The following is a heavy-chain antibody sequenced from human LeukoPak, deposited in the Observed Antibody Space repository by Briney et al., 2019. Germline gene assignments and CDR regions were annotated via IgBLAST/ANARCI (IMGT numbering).Heavy chain of an antibody. CDR3: ARGGYSSGWYRLFHPNWFDP. Sequence: PSETLSLTCTVSGGSISSYYWSWIRQPAGKGLEWIGRIYTSGSTNYDPSLKSRVTMSVDTSKNQFSLKLSSVTAADTAVYYCARGGYSSGWYRLFHPNWFDPWGQGTLVTVSS. V-gene: IGHV4-4*07. CDR1: GGSISSYY. J-gene: IGHJ5*02. CDR2: IYTSGST. D-gene: IGHD6-19*01.